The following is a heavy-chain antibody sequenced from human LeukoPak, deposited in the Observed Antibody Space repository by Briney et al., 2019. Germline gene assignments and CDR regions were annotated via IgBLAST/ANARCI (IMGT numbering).Heavy chain of an antibody. CDR2: ISRDGGTV. CDR3: SRALPITETPENAFDI. CDR1: GFTFSGYA. D-gene: IGHD1-20*01. V-gene: IGHV3-30-3*01. Sequence: GGSLRLSCAASGFTFSGYAMHWVRQAPGKGLEWVAVISRDGGTVYYADSVRGQFTISRDNPKNTLYLQMNSLGPEDTAVFYCSRALPITETPENAFDIGGRGTMVTVSS. J-gene: IGHJ3*02.